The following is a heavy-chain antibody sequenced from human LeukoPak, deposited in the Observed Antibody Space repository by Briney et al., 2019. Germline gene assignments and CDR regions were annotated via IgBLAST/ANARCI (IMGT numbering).Heavy chain of an antibody. D-gene: IGHD5-24*01. J-gene: IGHJ4*02. CDR2: IIPILGIA. Sequence: ASVKVSCKASGGTFSSYAISWVRQAPGQGLEWMERIIPILGIANYAQKFQGRVTITADKSTSTAYMELSSLRSEDTAVYYCARDWGRDGYNCHWGQGTLVTVSS. CDR1: GGTFSSYA. CDR3: ARDWGRDGYNCH. V-gene: IGHV1-69*04.